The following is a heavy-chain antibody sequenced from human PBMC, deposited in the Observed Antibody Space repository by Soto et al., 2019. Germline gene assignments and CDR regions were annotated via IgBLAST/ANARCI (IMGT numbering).Heavy chain of an antibody. Sequence: GSLRLSCVASGLTFGSRAVTWVRQAPGEGLQWVSTITDTGGDAKYADSVRGRFVISRDNSKKTLYLQMTSLTAEDSAMYYCARGSTDSYPGSRIFDFWGRGTLVTVSS. V-gene: IGHV3-23*01. CDR2: ITDTGGDA. CDR1: GLTFGSRA. J-gene: IGHJ4*02. D-gene: IGHD3-10*01. CDR3: ARGSTDSYPGSRIFDF.